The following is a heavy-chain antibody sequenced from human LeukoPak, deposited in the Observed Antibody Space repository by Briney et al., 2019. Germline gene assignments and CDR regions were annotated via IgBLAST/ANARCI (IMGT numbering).Heavy chain of an antibody. V-gene: IGHV1-18*01. Sequence: ASVKVSSKVSVYTLTELSMHWVRQAPGQGLEWMGWISAYNGNTNYAQKLQGRVTMTTDTSTSTAYMELRSLRSDDTAVYYCAREGVRGDKIAYYCYIDVWSKGSTVTASS. D-gene: IGHD2-21*01. J-gene: IGHJ6*03. CDR3: AREGVRGDKIAYYCYIDV. CDR1: VYTLTELS. CDR2: ISAYNGNT.